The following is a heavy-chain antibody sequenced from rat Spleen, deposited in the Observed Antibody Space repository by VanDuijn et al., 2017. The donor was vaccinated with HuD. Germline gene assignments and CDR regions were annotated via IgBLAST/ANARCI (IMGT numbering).Heavy chain of an antibody. CDR2: ISAGGDDT. D-gene: IGHD1-4*01. J-gene: IGHJ3*01. Sequence: EVQLVESGGGLVQPGGSLKLSCVASGFTFNNYWMTWIRQAPGKGLEWVAYISAGGDDTYYRDSVKGRFTISRDDEESTLYLQMDSLRSEDTATYYCARHQLPGYNPFAYWGQGTLVTVSS. CDR1: GFTFNNYW. CDR3: ARHQLPGYNPFAY. V-gene: IGHV5-31*01.